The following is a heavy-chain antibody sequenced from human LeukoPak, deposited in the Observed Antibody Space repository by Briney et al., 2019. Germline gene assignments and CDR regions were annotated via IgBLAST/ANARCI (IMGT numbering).Heavy chain of an antibody. CDR1: GYTFTGYY. CDR3: ARVLVVPAAIGGWFDP. CDR2: INPNSGGT. Sequence: ASVKVSCKASGYTFTGYYMHWVRQAPGQGLEWMGWINPNSGGTNYAQKFQGRVTMTRDTSINTAYMELSRLRSDDTAVYYCARVLVVPAAIGGWFDPWGQGTLVTVSS. V-gene: IGHV1-2*02. J-gene: IGHJ5*02. D-gene: IGHD2-2*01.